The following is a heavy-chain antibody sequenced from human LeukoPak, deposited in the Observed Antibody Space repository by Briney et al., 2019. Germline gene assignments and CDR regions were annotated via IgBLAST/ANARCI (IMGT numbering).Heavy chain of an antibody. CDR3: ARITVTTVQSDY. CDR2: IYWDDDK. CDR1: GFSLSTSGVG. D-gene: IGHD4-11*01. J-gene: IGHJ4*02. V-gene: IGHV2-5*02. Sequence: SGPTLVKPTQTLTLTCTFSGFSLSTSGVGVRWIRQPPGKALEWLALIYWDDDKRYSPSLKSRLTITKDTPKNQVVLTMTNMDPVDTATYYCARITVTTVQSDYWGQGTLVTVSS.